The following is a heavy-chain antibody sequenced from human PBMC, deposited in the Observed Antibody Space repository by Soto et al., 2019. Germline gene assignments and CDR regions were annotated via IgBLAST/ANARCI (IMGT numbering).Heavy chain of an antibody. CDR1: CFPFNCYG. V-gene: IGHV3-30*18. Sequence: GGSLKPPWSTSCFPFNCYGMHWVRPAPGKGLEWVAVISYDGSDKYYADSVKGRFTISRDDSTNTLWLQMNSLRAEDTAVYYCAKPRSRDVNHYYAMDVWGQGTTVTVSS. J-gene: IGHJ6*02. CDR2: ISYDGSDK. D-gene: IGHD6-13*01. CDR3: AKPRSRDVNHYYAMDV.